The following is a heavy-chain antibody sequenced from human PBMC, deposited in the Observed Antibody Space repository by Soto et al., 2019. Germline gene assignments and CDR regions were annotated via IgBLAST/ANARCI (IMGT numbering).Heavy chain of an antibody. J-gene: IGHJ6*02. CDR2: ISWNSGGI. CDR3: AKDIGDYYAPASYDKDAGNGMVG. CDR1: GFSFDDYA. V-gene: IGHV3-9*01. Sequence: EGQLVESGGGSVQPGRSLRLSCAASGFSFDDYAVHWVRPGPGQGLEWVAGISWNSGGIGCADSVKGRFTISRDNAKKSLYLEMNGLRAEDTDLYFCAKDIGDYYAPASYDKDAGNGMVGWGQGTTVIVSS. D-gene: IGHD3-22*01.